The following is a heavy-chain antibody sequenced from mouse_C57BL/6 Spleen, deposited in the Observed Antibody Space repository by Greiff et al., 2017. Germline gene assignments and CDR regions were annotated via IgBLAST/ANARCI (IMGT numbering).Heavy chain of an antibody. V-gene: IGHV1-15*01. CDR3: TRWTVLFAY. CDR2: IDPETGGT. CDR1: GYTFTDYE. J-gene: IGHJ3*01. Sequence: QVQLQQSGAELVRPGASVTLSCKASGYTFTDYEMHWVKQTPVHGLEWIGAIDPETGGTAYKQQFKGKAILTADKSSSTAYMGLRSLTSEDSAVYYCTRWTVLFAYGGPGTLVTVSA.